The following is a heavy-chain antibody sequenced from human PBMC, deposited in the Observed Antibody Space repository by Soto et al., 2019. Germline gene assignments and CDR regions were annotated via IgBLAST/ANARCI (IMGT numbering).Heavy chain of an antibody. CDR1: GFTFSSYR. D-gene: IGHD4-17*01. Sequence: EVQLVESGGGLVQPGGSLRLSCAASGFTFSSYRMNWVRQAPGKGLEWVSYISSSSSTIYYADSVKGRFTISRDNAKNSLYLQMNSLRDEDTAVYYCARTGTVTIYYYGMDVWGQGTTVTVSS. CDR2: ISSSSSTI. J-gene: IGHJ6*02. V-gene: IGHV3-48*02. CDR3: ARTGTVTIYYYGMDV.